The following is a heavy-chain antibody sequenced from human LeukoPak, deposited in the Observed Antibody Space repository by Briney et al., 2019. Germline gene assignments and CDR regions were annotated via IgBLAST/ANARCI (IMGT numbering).Heavy chain of an antibody. Sequence: PGGSLRLSCAASGFSVSTNYMTWVRQAPGKGLEWVSVIYSGGATYYADSVKGRFTISRDNFKKTLFLQMNSLRVEDTAVNYCAPVVPTADLKYWGQGTLVTVSS. D-gene: IGHD2-2*01. CDR3: APVVPTADLKY. J-gene: IGHJ4*02. CDR1: GFSVSTNY. V-gene: IGHV3-53*01. CDR2: IYSGGAT.